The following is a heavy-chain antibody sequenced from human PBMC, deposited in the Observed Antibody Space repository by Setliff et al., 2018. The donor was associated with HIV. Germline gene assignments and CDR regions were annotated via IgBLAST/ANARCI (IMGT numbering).Heavy chain of an antibody. CDR3: ARDYGDTPSYYYYYGMDV. J-gene: IGHJ6*02. V-gene: IGHV4-31*03. CDR1: GGSISSGGYY. Sequence: PSETLSLTCTVSGGSISSGGYYWSWIRQHPGKGLEWIGYIYYSGSTYYNPSLKSRVTISVDTSKNQFSLKLSSVTAADTAVYYCARDYGDTPSYYYYYGMDVWGQGTQVTVSS. CDR2: IYYSGST. D-gene: IGHD4-17*01.